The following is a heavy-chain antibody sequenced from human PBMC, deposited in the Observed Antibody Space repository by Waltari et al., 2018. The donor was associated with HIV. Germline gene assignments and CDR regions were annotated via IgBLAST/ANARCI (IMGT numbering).Heavy chain of an antibody. D-gene: IGHD6-13*01. CDR3: ARHRLAATGRFDD. Sequence: QVQLHESGPGLVKSSETLSVPCTVSNGSITGYFGSWIRQTPGTGLEGIGYVSYMGNTNYNPSLKGRVTIFLDASKKQFSLHLKSVVAADTAVYYCARHRLAATGRFDDWGQGTLVTVSS. J-gene: IGHJ4*02. CDR2: VSYMGNT. V-gene: IGHV4-59*08. CDR1: NGSITGYF.